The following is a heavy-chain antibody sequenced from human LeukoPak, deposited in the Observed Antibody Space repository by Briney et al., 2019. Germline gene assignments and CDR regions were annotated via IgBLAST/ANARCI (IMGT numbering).Heavy chain of an antibody. CDR3: ARDSSGYDLGRAAPPDY. V-gene: IGHV1-46*01. CDR2: INPSGGST. Sequence: ASVKVTCKASGYTFTSYYMHWVRQAPGQGLEWMGIINPSGGSTSYAQKFQGRVTMTRDMSTSTVYMELSSLRSEDTAVYYCARDSSGYDLGRAAPPDYWGQGTLVTVSS. J-gene: IGHJ4*02. CDR1: GYTFTSYY. D-gene: IGHD5-12*01.